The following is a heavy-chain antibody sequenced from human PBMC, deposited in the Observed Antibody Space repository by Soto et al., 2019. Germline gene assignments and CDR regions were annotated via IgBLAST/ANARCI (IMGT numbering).Heavy chain of an antibody. J-gene: IGHJ6*02. D-gene: IGHD3-10*01. Sequence: GGSLRLSCAASGFTFDDYTMHWVRQAPGKGLEWVSLISWDGGSTYYADSVKGRFTISRDNSKNSLYLQMNSLRTEETALYYCAKDIYPRGQLVRGDYYGMDVWGQGTTVTVSS. CDR1: GFTFDDYT. CDR2: ISWDGGST. V-gene: IGHV3-43*01. CDR3: AKDIYPRGQLVRGDYYGMDV.